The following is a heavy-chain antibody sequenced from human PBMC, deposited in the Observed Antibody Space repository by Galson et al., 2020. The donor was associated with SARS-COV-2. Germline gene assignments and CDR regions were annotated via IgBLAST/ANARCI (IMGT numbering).Heavy chain of an antibody. CDR1: GGSVSSNDYY. J-gene: IGHJ4*02. CDR3: ARQNSYDSSDYHYEGPGFDY. D-gene: IGHD3-22*01. Sequence: ETSETLSLTCSLSGGSVSSNDYYWAWIRQPPGKGLEWIGNIYYSGKTYYNPSLQSRVTISVDTSKNQFSLKLSSVTAADTAVYYCARQNSYDSSDYHYEGPGFDYWGQGTLVTVSS. CDR2: IYYSGKT. V-gene: IGHV4-39*01.